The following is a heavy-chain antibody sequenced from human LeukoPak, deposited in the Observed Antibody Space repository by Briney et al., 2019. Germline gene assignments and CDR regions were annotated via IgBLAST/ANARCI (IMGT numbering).Heavy chain of an antibody. CDR3: ARGDSSSWPPGNDAFDI. D-gene: IGHD6-13*01. J-gene: IGHJ3*02. V-gene: IGHV3-48*01. CDR1: GFTFSTYS. Sequence: GGSLRLSCAASGFTFSTYSMNWVRQAPGKGLEWVSYISSSSTTIYYADSVKGRFTISRDNSKNTLYLQMNSLRAEDTAVYYCARGDSSSWPPGNDAFDIWGQGTMVTVSS. CDR2: ISSSSTTI.